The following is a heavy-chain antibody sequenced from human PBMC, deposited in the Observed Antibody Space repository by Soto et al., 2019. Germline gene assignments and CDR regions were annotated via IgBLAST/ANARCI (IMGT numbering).Heavy chain of an antibody. D-gene: IGHD3-22*01. V-gene: IGHV6-1*01. J-gene: IGHJ3*02. CDR2: TYYRSKWYN. CDR1: RDSVSSNSAA. Sequence: SLTLSLTCALSRDSVSSNSAAWNWIRQSPSRGLEWLGRTYYRSKWYNDYAVSVKSRITINPDTSKNQFSLQLNSVTPEDTAVYYCAQESGYYYGRAFDIWGQGTMVTVSS. CDR3: AQESGYYYGRAFDI.